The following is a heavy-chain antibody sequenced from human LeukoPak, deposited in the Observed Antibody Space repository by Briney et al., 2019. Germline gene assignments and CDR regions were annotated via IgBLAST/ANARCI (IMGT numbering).Heavy chain of an antibody. CDR1: GYTFTSYG. D-gene: IGHD6-13*01. CDR2: ISAYIGNT. J-gene: IGHJ3*02. CDR3: ARESEYSSSDAFDI. V-gene: IGHV1-18*01. Sequence: ASVKLSCKASGYTFTSYGISWVRQAPGQGLEWMGWISAYIGNTNYAQKLQGRVTMTTDTSTSTAYMELRSLRSDDTAVYYCARESEYSSSDAFDIWGQGTTVTVSS.